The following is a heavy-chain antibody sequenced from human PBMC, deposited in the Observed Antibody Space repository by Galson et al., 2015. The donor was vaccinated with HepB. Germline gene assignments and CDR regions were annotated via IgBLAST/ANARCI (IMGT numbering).Heavy chain of an antibody. V-gene: IGHV1-69*13. J-gene: IGHJ6*02. Sequence: SVKVSCKASGGTFNTIPISWVRQAPGQGLEWMGDIIPISGAGKYAQKFQSRLTIIADESTTTAYMELRSLRSEDTAVYYCARGPLPHTYGPDYYYYGMDVWGQGTTVTISS. CDR1: GGTFNTIP. CDR2: IIPISGAG. D-gene: IGHD3-10*01. CDR3: ARGPLPHTYGPDYYYYGMDV.